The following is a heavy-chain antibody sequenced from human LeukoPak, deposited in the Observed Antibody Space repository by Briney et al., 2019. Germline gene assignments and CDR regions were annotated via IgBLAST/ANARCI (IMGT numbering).Heavy chain of an antibody. Sequence: RPSETLSLTCTVSGGSISSYYWSWIRQPAGKGLEWIGRIYTSGSTNYNPSLKSRVTISVDTSKNQFSLKLSSVTAADTAVYYCASGRRGYSYGMDFDYWGQGTLVTVSS. CDR3: ASGRRGYSYGMDFDY. D-gene: IGHD5-18*01. J-gene: IGHJ4*02. V-gene: IGHV4-4*07. CDR1: GGSISSYY. CDR2: IYTSGST.